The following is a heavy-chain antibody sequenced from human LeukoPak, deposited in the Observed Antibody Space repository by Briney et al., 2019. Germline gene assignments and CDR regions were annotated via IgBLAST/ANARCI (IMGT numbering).Heavy chain of an antibody. D-gene: IGHD3-9*01. V-gene: IGHV3-21*01. Sequence: PGGSLRLSCAASGFTFSSYSMNWVRQAPGKGLEWVSSISSSSSYIYYADSVKGRFTISRDNAKNSLYLQMNSLRAEDTAVYYCATDIILRYFDWLTPEVDYWGQGTLVTVSS. CDR3: ATDIILRYFDWLTPEVDY. CDR2: ISSSSSYI. CDR1: GFTFSSYS. J-gene: IGHJ4*02.